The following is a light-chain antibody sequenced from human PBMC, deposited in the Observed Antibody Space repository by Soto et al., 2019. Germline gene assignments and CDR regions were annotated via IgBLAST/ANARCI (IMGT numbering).Light chain of an antibody. CDR1: QSVSSYS. CDR3: QQYDSSPRT. J-gene: IGKJ1*01. V-gene: IGKV3-20*01. CDR2: GTS. Sequence: ENVLTQSPGTLSLSPGERATLSCRASQSVSSYSLAWYQQKPGQAPRLVMYGTSTRATGIPDRFSGSGSGKDFTLTSSRLAPEDLVVYYCQQYDSSPRTFGQGTKVEIK.